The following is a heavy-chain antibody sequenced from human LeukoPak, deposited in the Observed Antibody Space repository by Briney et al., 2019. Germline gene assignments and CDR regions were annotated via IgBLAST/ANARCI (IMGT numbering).Heavy chain of an antibody. J-gene: IGHJ1*01. CDR2: IFPGDSDT. CDR1: GYSFTSNW. Sequence: GESLKISCKASGYSFTSNWIAWVRQRPGKGLEMMGIIFPGDSDTRYRPSFQGQVTISVDKSIGAAYPQWSSLKASDTATYYCARQGCDSTSCYTTDLWGPGTRVTVSS. V-gene: IGHV5-51*01. D-gene: IGHD2-2*02. CDR3: ARQGCDSTSCYTTDL.